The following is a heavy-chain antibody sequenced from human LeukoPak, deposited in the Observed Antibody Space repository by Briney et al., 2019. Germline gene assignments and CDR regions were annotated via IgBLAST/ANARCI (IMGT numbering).Heavy chain of an antibody. CDR1: GFTFSSYA. J-gene: IGHJ4*02. Sequence: PGGSLRLSCAASGFTFSSYAMHWVRQAPGKGLEWVAVISYDGSNKYYADSVKGRFTISRDNSKNTLYLQMNSLRAEDTAVYYCTTLTPIYSGYDQWVYWGQGTLVTVSS. CDR2: ISYDGSNK. CDR3: TTLTPIYSGYDQWVY. D-gene: IGHD5-12*01. V-gene: IGHV3-30*04.